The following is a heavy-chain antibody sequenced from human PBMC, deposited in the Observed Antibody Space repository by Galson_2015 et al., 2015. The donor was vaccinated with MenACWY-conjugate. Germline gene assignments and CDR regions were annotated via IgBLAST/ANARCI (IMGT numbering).Heavy chain of an antibody. J-gene: IGHJ4*02. D-gene: IGHD2-15*01. Sequence: SLRLSCAASGFTFSSYSMNWVRPAPGKGLEWVSYISSSSSTIYYADSVKGRFTISRDNAKNSLYLQMNSLRAEDTAVYYCARDRTVVVVAARITTFDYWGQGTLVTVSS. CDR3: ARDRTVVVVAARITTFDY. CDR1: GFTFSSYS. V-gene: IGHV3-48*04. CDR2: ISSSSSTI.